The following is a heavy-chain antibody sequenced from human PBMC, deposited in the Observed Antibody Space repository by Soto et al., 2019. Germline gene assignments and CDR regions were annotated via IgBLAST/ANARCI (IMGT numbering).Heavy chain of an antibody. V-gene: IGHV4-30-4*01. Sequence: QVQLQESGPGLVKPSQTLSLTCTVSGGSISSGDYYWSWIRQPPGKGLEWIGYIYYSGSTYYNPSLQSRVTISVDPSKTQFSLKLGSVTAADTGVYYCARGGGGTTLDYWGQGTLVTVSS. CDR3: ARGGGGTTLDY. D-gene: IGHD1-7*01. CDR2: IYYSGST. CDR1: GGSISSGDYY. J-gene: IGHJ4*02.